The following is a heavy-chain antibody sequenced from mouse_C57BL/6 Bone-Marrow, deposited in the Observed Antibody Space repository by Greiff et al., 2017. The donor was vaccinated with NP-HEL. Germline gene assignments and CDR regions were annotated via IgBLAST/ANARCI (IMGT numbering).Heavy chain of an antibody. CDR1: GYTFTSYW. D-gene: IGHD1-1*01. V-gene: IGHV1-50*01. CDR3: ARGITTVDWTRDY. CDR2: IDPSDSYT. Sequence: QVQLKQPGAELVKPGASVKLSCKASGYTFTSYWMQWVKQRPGQGLEWIGEIDPSDSYTNYNQKFKGKATLTVDTSSSTAYMQLSSLTSEDSAVYYCARGITTVDWTRDYWGQGTTLTVSS. J-gene: IGHJ2*01.